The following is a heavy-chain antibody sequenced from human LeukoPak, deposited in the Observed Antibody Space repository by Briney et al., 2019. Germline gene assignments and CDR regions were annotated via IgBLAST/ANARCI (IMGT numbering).Heavy chain of an antibody. D-gene: IGHD5-12*01. CDR2: MNPNSGNT. Sequence: GASVKVSCKASGYTFTSYDINWVRQATGQGLEWMGWMNPNSGNTGYAQKFQGRVTMTRDTSTSTVYMELSSLRSEDTAVYYCARVGGYSGHHDYWGQGTLVTVSS. J-gene: IGHJ4*02. CDR1: GYTFTSYD. CDR3: ARVGGYSGHHDY. V-gene: IGHV1-8*01.